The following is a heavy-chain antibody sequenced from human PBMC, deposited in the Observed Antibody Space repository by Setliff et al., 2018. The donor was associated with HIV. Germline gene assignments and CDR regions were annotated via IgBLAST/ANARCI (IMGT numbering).Heavy chain of an antibody. CDR3: ARGYCSGSACYSGILDS. J-gene: IGHJ4*02. V-gene: IGHV4-61*08. Sequence: PSETLSLTCNVSGGSISSGGYYWNWLRQTPEKGLEWIGYIYNSGSTNYNPSLKNRVTISVDTSKNQFSLKLRSVAAADTAVYYCARGYCSGSACYSGILDSWGQGTLVTVSS. D-gene: IGHD2-15*01. CDR2: IYNSGST. CDR1: GGSISSGGYY.